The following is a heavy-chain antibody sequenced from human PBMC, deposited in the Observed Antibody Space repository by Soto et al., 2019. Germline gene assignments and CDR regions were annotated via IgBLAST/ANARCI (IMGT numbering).Heavy chain of an antibody. Sequence: GGSLRLSCEASGFTFSSYWMNWVRQAPGKGLEWVANIKQDGSEKYYVDSVKGRFTISRDNAKNSLSLQMNGLRAEDTAVYYCARGAGCNNGVCYDATFDIWGQGTMVTVSS. V-gene: IGHV3-7*01. D-gene: IGHD2-8*01. CDR2: IKQDGSEK. J-gene: IGHJ3*02. CDR1: GFTFSSYW. CDR3: ARGAGCNNGVCYDATFDI.